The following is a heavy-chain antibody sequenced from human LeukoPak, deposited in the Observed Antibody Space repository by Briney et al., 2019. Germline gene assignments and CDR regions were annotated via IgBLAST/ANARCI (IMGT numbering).Heavy chain of an antibody. D-gene: IGHD5-18*01. CDR3: ARGYTYGSIDY. CDR1: GFTLSNSW. CDR2: IDPDGNT. V-gene: IGHV3-74*01. J-gene: IGHJ4*02. Sequence: PGGSLRLSCAASGFTLSNSWMHWVRQAPGKGLVWVSRIDPDGNTDYADSVKGRFTISRDNAKNTLYLQMNSLSAGDTAMYYCARGYTYGSIDYWGQGALVTVS.